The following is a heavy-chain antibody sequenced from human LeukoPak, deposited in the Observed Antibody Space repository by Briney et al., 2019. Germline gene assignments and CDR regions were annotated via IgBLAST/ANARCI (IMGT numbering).Heavy chain of an antibody. CDR1: EFTFSSYW. Sequence: PGGSLRLSCAASEFTFSSYWMSWVRQAPGKGLEWVANIKQDGGQIYYLESVKGRFTVSRDSAKNSLYLQMNSLRAEDTAVYYCARLGARQMLEYWGQGTLVTVSS. D-gene: IGHD4-17*01. V-gene: IGHV3-7*01. CDR3: ARLGARQMLEY. CDR2: IKQDGGQI. J-gene: IGHJ4*02.